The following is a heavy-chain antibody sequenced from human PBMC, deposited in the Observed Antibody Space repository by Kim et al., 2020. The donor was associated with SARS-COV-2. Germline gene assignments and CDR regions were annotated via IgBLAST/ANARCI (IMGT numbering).Heavy chain of an antibody. CDR1: GYIFTEYG. CDR2: ISGNSGAT. V-gene: IGHV1-18*01. D-gene: IGHD3-10*01. Sequence: ASVKVSCKASGYIFTEYGVSWVRQAPGQGPEWLGWISGNSGATDYAPALQGRLIMTTDTSTNTAYMELRSLRSDDTAVYYCARERGDYFMDVWGEGTTV. J-gene: IGHJ6*03. CDR3: ARERGDYFMDV.